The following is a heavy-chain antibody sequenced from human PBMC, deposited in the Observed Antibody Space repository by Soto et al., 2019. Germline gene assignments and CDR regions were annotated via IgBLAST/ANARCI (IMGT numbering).Heavy chain of an antibody. Sequence: SQTLSLTCAISGDSVSSNSAAWNWIRQSPSRGLEWLGRTYYRSKWYNDYAVSVKSRITINPDTSKNQFSLQLNSVTPEDTAVYYCARDPSIYCTNGVCSSYYYYGMDVWGQGTTVTVSS. J-gene: IGHJ6*02. CDR2: TYYRSKWYN. CDR1: GDSVSSNSAA. CDR3: ARDPSIYCTNGVCSSYYYYGMDV. D-gene: IGHD2-8*01. V-gene: IGHV6-1*01.